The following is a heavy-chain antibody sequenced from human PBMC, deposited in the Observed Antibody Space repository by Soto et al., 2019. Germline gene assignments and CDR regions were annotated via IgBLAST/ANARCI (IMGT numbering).Heavy chain of an antibody. D-gene: IGHD5-18*01. V-gene: IGHV3-23*01. Sequence: GGSLRLSCAASGFTFSSYAMKWVRQAPGKGLEWVSPIGESGTPTYYADSVKGRFTISRDNSGNTLFLEMYSLRAEDTAVYYCARYISGVRYYGMDVWGQGTTVTVSS. J-gene: IGHJ6*02. CDR1: GFTFSSYA. CDR2: IGESGTPT. CDR3: ARYISGVRYYGMDV.